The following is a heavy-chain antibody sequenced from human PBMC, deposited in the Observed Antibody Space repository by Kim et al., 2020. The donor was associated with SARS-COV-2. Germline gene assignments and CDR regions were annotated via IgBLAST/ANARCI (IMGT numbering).Heavy chain of an antibody. V-gene: IGHV3-21*01. D-gene: IGHD1-26*01. J-gene: IGHJ4*02. Sequence: NYAESLKGRFTISRDTAKNSLYLQMNSLRAEDTAVYYCASGTVGATTFDYWGQGALVTVSS. CDR3: ASGTVGATTFDY.